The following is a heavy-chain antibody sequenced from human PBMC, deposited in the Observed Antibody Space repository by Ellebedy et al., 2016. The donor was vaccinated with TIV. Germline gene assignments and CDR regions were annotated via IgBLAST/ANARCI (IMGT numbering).Heavy chain of an antibody. CDR1: GFTFDSNA. CDR2: ISRDAGKT. J-gene: IGHJ6*02. CDR3: VKDPDIVVLPAAIYGMDV. Sequence: GESLKISXVASGFTFDSNAMSWVRQAPGKGLEWVSGISRDAGKTLYADSVKGRFTISRDNSRNTLYLQMNGLRAEDTAVYFCVKDPDIVVLPAAIYGMDVWGQGTTVTVSS. D-gene: IGHD2-21*02. V-gene: IGHV3-23*01.